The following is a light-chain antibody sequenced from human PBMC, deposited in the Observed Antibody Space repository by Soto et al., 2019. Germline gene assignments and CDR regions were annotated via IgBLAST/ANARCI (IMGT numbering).Light chain of an antibody. CDR3: QQYNNWPPMYT. V-gene: IGKV3-15*01. CDR2: GAS. J-gene: IGKJ2*01. Sequence: EIVMTQSPATLSVSPGERATLSCRASQSVSSNLAWYQQKPGQAPRLLIYGASTRSTGIPARFSGSGSGREFTLTISSLQSEDFAVYHCQQYNNWPPMYTFGQGTKREIK. CDR1: QSVSSN.